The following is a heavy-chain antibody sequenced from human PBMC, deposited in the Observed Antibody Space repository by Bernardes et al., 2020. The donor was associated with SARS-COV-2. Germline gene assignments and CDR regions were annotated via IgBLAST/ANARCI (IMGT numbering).Heavy chain of an antibody. D-gene: IGHD6-13*01. Sequence: SGPTLVKPTQTLTLTCTFSGFSLSTSGVGVGWIRQPPGKALEWLALIYWDDDKRYSPSLKSRLTITKDTSKNQVVLTMTNMDPVDTATYYCAHTKYRGYSSSWYTPEDWFDPWGQGTLVTVSS. CDR2: IYWDDDK. CDR3: AHTKYRGYSSSWYTPEDWFDP. CDR1: GFSLSTSGVG. J-gene: IGHJ5*02. V-gene: IGHV2-5*02.